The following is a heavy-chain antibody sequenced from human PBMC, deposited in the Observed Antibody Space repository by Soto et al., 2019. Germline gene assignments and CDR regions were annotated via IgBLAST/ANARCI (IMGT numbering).Heavy chain of an antibody. Sequence: QITLKESGPTLVKPTQTLTLTCTFSGFSLSTSGVGVGWIRQPPGKALEWLALIYWDDDKRYSPSLKSRLTITKDNSKNQVVLTMTNMDPVDTATYYCAHSPRLVDFNYNWFDPWGQGTLVTVSS. D-gene: IGHD3-9*01. CDR2: IYWDDDK. V-gene: IGHV2-5*02. CDR3: AHSPRLVDFNYNWFDP. J-gene: IGHJ5*02. CDR1: GFSLSTSGVG.